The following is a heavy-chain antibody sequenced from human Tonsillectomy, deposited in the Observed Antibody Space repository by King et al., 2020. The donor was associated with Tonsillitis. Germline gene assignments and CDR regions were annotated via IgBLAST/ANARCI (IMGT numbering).Heavy chain of an antibody. J-gene: IGHJ5*02. V-gene: IGHV1-2*02. CDR1: GYTFTGYY. D-gene: IGHD1-7*01. CDR3: ARERKNWNCQNWFDP. CDR2: INPNSGGT. Sequence: QLVQSGAEVKKPGASVKVSCKASGYTFTGYYMHWVRQAPGQGLEWMGWINPNSGGTNYAQKFQGRVTMTRDTSISTAYMELSRLRSDDTAVYYCARERKNWNCQNWFDPWGQGTLVTVSS.